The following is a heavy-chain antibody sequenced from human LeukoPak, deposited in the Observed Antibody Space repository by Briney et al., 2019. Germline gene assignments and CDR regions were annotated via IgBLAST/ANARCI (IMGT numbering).Heavy chain of an antibody. CDR1: GGSISSGGYY. CDR2: IYYSGST. V-gene: IGHV4-31*03. Sequence: SETLSLTCTVSGGSISSGGYYWSWIRQHPGKGLEWIGYIYYSGSTYYNPSLKSRVTISVDTSKNQFSLKLSSVSAADTAVYYCARGLVGDFLDYWGQGTLVTVSS. CDR3: ARGLVGDFLDY. J-gene: IGHJ4*02. D-gene: IGHD3-16*01.